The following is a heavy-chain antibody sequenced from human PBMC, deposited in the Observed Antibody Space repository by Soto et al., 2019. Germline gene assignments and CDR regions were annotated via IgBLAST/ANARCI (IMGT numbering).Heavy chain of an antibody. CDR2: IIPIFGTA. CDR3: ARDGPGGKGFDY. CDR1: GGTFSSYA. V-gene: IGHV1-69*13. Sequence: SVKVSCKASGGTFSSYAISWVRQAPGQGLEWMGGIIPIFGTANYAQKFQGRVTITADESTSTAYMELSSLRSEDTAVYYCARDGPGGKGFDYWGQGTLVPSPQ. J-gene: IGHJ4*02.